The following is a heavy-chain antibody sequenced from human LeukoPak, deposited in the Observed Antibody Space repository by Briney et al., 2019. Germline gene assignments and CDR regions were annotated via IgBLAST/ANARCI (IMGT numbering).Heavy chain of an antibody. CDR2: ITNNGGST. CDR3: ARDLRNMLTANYYYGMDV. J-gene: IGHJ6*02. V-gene: IGHV3-64*01. Sequence: QRGGSLRLPCAASGFTFSSYAMYWVRQAPGKGLEYVSAITNNGGSTYYANSVKGRFTISRDNSKNTLYLQMGGLRAEDMAVYYCARDLRNMLTANYYYGMDVWGQGTTVTVSS. CDR1: GFTFSSYA. D-gene: IGHD2-21*02.